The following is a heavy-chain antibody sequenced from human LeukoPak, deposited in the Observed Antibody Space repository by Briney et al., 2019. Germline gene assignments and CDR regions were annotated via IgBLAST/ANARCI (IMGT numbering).Heavy chain of an antibody. Sequence: GGSLRLSCSASGFIFSDYNMNWVRQVPGKGLEWRSHISSSGSLIYYADSVKGRFTISRDNAKNSLYLQMNSLRDEDTALYYCARVYYDSSGYYLYFDYWGQGTLVTVSS. CDR2: ISSSGSLI. V-gene: IGHV3-48*02. J-gene: IGHJ4*02. CDR3: ARVYYDSSGYYLYFDY. CDR1: GFIFSDYN. D-gene: IGHD3-22*01.